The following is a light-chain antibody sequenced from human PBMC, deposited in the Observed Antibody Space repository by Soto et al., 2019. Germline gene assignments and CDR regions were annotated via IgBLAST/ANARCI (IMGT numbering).Light chain of an antibody. CDR2: DAS. V-gene: IGKV1-5*01. CDR1: QSISDS. Sequence: DIQMTQSPSTLSASVGDRVTITCRASQSISDSLAWYQQKPGKAPYLLISDASILERGVPSRFSGSGSGTEFTLTISSMQPDDFATYYCQQYNGFSRTFGQGTKVDIK. J-gene: IGKJ1*01. CDR3: QQYNGFSRT.